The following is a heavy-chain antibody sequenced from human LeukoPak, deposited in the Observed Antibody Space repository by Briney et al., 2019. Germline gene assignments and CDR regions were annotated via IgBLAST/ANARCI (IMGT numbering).Heavy chain of an antibody. J-gene: IGHJ5*02. Sequence: GASVKVSCKASGCTFSGYYMHWVRQAPGQGLEWMGWINPYSGDTKYPQRFQGRVTMTTDTSISTAYMELSRLRSDDTAVYYCSRGGGITAIGRGNWFDPWGQGTLVTVSS. CDR2: INPYSGDT. CDR3: SRGGGITAIGRGNWFDP. CDR1: GCTFSGYY. V-gene: IGHV1-2*02. D-gene: IGHD6-25*01.